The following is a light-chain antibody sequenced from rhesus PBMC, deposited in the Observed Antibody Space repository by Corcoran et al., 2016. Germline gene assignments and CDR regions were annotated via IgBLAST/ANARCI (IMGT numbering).Light chain of an antibody. CDR2: SAY. V-gene: IGKV3-40*03. J-gene: IGKJ4*01. CDR3: QEYNDLLLT. CDR1: ESVGSY. Sequence: EIVMTQSPATLSLSPGETATLSCRASESVGSYLAWYQQKPGQAPKLLVHSAYLRATGIPDRFSGSGSRTEFTLTISSLEPEDVRVYPCQEYNDLLLTFGGGAKVKLK.